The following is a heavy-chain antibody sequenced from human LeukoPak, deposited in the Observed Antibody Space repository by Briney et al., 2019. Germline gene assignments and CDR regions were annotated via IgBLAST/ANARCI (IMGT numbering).Heavy chain of an antibody. D-gene: IGHD4-17*01. CDR3: ARDRAGYGDYVFDY. CDR1: GFTFSSYA. Sequence: GGSLRLSCAASGFTFSSYAMSWVRQAPGKGLEWVSAISGSGGSTYYADSVKGRFTISRDNSKNTLYLQLNSLRAEDTAVYYCARDRAGYGDYVFDYWGQGTLVTVSS. J-gene: IGHJ4*02. V-gene: IGHV3-23*01. CDR2: ISGSGGST.